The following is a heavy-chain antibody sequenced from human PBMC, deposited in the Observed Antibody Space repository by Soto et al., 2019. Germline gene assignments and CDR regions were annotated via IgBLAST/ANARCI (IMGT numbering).Heavy chain of an antibody. J-gene: IGHJ4*02. D-gene: IGHD6-6*01. Sequence: GGSLKLSCAASGFTFSSYAMTWVRQAPGKGLEWVAVISYDGSNKYYADSVKGRFTISRDNSKNTLYLQMNSLRAEDTAVYYCARDGEWSIAGHALSGYWGQGTLVTVSS. CDR3: ARDGEWSIAGHALSGY. V-gene: IGHV3-30-3*01. CDR2: ISYDGSNK. CDR1: GFTFSSYA.